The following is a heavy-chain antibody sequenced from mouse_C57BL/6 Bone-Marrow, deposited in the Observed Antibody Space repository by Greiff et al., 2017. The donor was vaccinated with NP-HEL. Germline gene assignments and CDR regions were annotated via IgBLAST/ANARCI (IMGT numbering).Heavy chain of an antibody. CDR2: ISDGGSYT. V-gene: IGHV5-4*01. J-gene: IGHJ3*01. CDR3: ARDGLAY. Sequence: EVQLQESGGGLVKPGGSLKLSCAASGFTFSSYAMSWVRQTPEKRLEWVATISDGGSYTYYPDNVKGRFTISRDNAKNNLYLQMSHLKSEDTAMYYCARDGLAYWGQGTLVTVSA. CDR1: GFTFSSYA.